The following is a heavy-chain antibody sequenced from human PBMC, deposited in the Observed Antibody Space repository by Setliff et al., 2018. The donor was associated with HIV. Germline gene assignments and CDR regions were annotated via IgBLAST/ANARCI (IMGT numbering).Heavy chain of an antibody. Sequence: PSETLSLTCTVSGDSISNYYWGWIRQPPGKGLEWIGSIYYRGSTYYNPSLKSRVTISVDTSKNQFSLKLRSVTAADTAVYYCAKAGGPWSYGDYDLDFDYWGQGTLVTVSS. CDR3: AKAGGPWSYGDYDLDFDY. CDR1: GDSISNYY. J-gene: IGHJ4*02. D-gene: IGHD4-17*01. V-gene: IGHV4-39*07. CDR2: IYYRGST.